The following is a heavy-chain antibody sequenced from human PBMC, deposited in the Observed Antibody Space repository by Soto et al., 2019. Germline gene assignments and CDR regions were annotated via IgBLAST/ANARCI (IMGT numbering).Heavy chain of an antibody. CDR1: GFTVSSNY. V-gene: IGHV3-53*01. Sequence: GGSLRLSCAASGFTVSSNYMSWVRQAPGKGLEWVSGIYSGDNTYYADSVKGRFTIFRDNSKNTLYLQMNSLRAEDTAVYYCARVRKEYNYYYGMDVWGQGTTVTVSS. J-gene: IGHJ6*02. CDR3: ARVRKEYNYYYGMDV. CDR2: IYSGDNT.